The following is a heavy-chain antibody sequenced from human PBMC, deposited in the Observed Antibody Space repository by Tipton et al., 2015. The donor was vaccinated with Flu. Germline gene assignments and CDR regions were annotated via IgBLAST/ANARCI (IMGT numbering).Heavy chain of an antibody. CDR1: GGSISTYY. J-gene: IGHJ4*02. V-gene: IGHV4-4*07. Sequence: LRLSCTVSGGSISTYYWSWIRQPAGKGLEWIGRIYSGGNTNYNPSLKSRVSMSVDTSKNQFSLKLRSATAADTAMYFCARDVFPSVPSYCFDFWGPGALVTVSS. CDR2: IYSGGNT. CDR3: ARDVFPSVPSYCFDF. D-gene: IGHD2/OR15-2a*01.